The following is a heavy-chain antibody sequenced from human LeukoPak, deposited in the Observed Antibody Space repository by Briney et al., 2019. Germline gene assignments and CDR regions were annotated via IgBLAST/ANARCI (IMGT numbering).Heavy chain of an antibody. CDR1: GFTFSSYA. J-gene: IGHJ1*01. Sequence: PGGSLRLSCAASGFTFSSYAMSWVRQAPGKGLEWVSAISGSGGSTYYADSVKGRFTISGDNSKNTLYLQMNSLRAEDTAVYYCAKDLTMIVAGFFFQHWGQGTLVTVSS. V-gene: IGHV3-23*01. CDR2: ISGSGGST. D-gene: IGHD3-22*01. CDR3: AKDLTMIVAGFFFQH.